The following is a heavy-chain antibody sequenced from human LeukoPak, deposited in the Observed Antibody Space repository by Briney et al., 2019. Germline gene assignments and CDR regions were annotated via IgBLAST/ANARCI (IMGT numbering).Heavy chain of an antibody. V-gene: IGHV3-23*01. CDR1: GFTFDSYA. Sequence: PGGSLRLSCAASGFTFDSYAMSWVRQAPGKGLEWVSGISGSGGSTFYADSVKGRFTISRDNSKDTLYVQMNTLGAEDTAVYYCAKSVTYGFAYYYFDLWGRGTPVTVSS. J-gene: IGHJ2*01. D-gene: IGHD3-10*01. CDR2: ISGSGGST. CDR3: AKSVTYGFAYYYFDL.